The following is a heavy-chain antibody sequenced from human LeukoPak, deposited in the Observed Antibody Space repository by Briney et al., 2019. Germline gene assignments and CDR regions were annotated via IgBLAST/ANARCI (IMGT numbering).Heavy chain of an antibody. CDR3: TRDSAFADY. D-gene: IGHD3-3*02. CDR2: INTANGNT. CDR1: GYTFTNYP. J-gene: IGHJ4*02. Sequence: ASVTVSCTASGYTFTNYPMLWVALPPGQRLEWMGWINTANGNTKYSQKFQDRLSITRDTSASTGYMELSSLSSEDTAIYYCTRDSAFADYWGQGTLVTVSS. V-gene: IGHV1-3*04.